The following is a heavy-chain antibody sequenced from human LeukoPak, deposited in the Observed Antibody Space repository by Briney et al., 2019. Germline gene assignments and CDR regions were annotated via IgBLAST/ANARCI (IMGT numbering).Heavy chain of an antibody. V-gene: IGHV1-18*01. D-gene: IGHD6-19*01. J-gene: IGHJ4*02. CDR3: ARDQQWLDPARHGFDY. CDR1: GYTFSTYG. CDR2: ISAYNGNT. Sequence: GASVKVSCKASGYTFSTYGISWLRQAPGQGLEWMGWISAYNGNTNYAQKLQGRVTMTTDTSTSTVYMELRSLRSDDTAVYYCARDQQWLDPARHGFDYWGQGTLVTVSS.